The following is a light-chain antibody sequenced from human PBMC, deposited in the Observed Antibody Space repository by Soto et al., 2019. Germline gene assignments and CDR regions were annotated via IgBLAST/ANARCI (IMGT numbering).Light chain of an antibody. CDR2: AAS. J-gene: IGKJ5*01. CDR1: QGIRND. V-gene: IGKV1-6*02. CDR3: LQDYSFPRT. Sequence: AIQVPQSPSSLSASVGDRVTITCRASQGIRNDLSWYQQKPGKAPKLLIYAASSLQSGVPSRFSGSGSGTDFTLTISSLQPEDFATYYCLQDYSFPRTFGGGTRLEIK.